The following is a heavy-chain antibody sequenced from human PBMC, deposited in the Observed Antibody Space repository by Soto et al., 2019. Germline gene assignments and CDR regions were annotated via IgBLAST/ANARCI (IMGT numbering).Heavy chain of an antibody. CDR2: VSWDGKAQ. CDR1: GFIFSNYG. V-gene: IGHV3-30*18. J-gene: IGHJ4*02. CDR3: GKEAPVQAAHHFDY. Sequence: QVQLVESGGGVVQPGGSLRLSCAASGFIFSNYGMQWFRQAPGKGLEWVAVVSWDGKAQYYADSVKGRFTISRDNSGDTLSLQMNSLRPDDTAVYYCGKEAPVQAAHHFDYWGQGTLVTVSS. D-gene: IGHD2-2*01.